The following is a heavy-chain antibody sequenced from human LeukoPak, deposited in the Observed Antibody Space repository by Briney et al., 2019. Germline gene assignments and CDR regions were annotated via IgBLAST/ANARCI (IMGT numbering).Heavy chain of an antibody. CDR1: GGSISSYY. Sequence: SETLSLTCTVSGGSISSYYWSWIRQPPGKGLEWIGYIYHSGSTNYNPSLKSRVTISVDTSKNHFSLKLSSVTAADTAVYYCTRGQWLPVFDFWGQGTLVTVSS. J-gene: IGHJ4*02. D-gene: IGHD3-22*01. CDR3: TRGQWLPVFDF. CDR2: IYHSGST. V-gene: IGHV4-59*01.